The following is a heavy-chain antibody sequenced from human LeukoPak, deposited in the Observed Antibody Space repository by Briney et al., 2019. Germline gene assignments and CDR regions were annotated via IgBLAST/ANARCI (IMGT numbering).Heavy chain of an antibody. CDR1: GFTFSRYS. D-gene: IGHD1-26*01. Sequence: GGSLRLSCAASGFTFSRYSMNWVRQAPGTGLEWVSSMSSSSGLIYYGDSVKGRFTASRDNATRSLYMQMNSLRADDTAVYYCAREFDGSASGAGYWGQGTLVTVSS. J-gene: IGHJ4*02. CDR2: MSSSSGLI. CDR3: AREFDGSASGAGY. V-gene: IGHV3-21*01.